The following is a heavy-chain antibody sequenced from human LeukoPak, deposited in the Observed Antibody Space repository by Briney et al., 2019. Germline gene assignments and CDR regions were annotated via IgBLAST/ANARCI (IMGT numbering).Heavy chain of an antibody. Sequence: GGSLRHSCEASGFTFSGSGMNCGPQAPGKGLEWVSYISSSSSNIYYADSVKGRFTISRDNAKNSVYLQMNSLRDEDTAVYYCARDNRYIIYSGMYGSSQGTTVTVSS. CDR3: ARDNRYIIYSGMYG. J-gene: IGHJ6*02. V-gene: IGHV3-48*02. D-gene: IGHD5-18*01. CDR1: GFTFSGSG. CDR2: ISSSSSNI.